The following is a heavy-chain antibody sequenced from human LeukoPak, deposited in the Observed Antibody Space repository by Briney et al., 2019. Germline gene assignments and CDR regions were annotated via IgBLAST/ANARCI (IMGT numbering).Heavy chain of an antibody. J-gene: IGHJ4*02. D-gene: IGHD6-13*01. V-gene: IGHV3-23*01. CDR1: GFTFSSYA. Sequence: GGSLRLSCAASGFTFSSYAMSWVRQAPVKGLEWVSAISGSGGNTYYADSVKGRFTISRDNSKNRVFLQMNSLRGEDTAVYYCAKGGSWYRPTFFDYWGQGTLVTASS. CDR2: ISGSGGNT. CDR3: AKGGSWYRPTFFDY.